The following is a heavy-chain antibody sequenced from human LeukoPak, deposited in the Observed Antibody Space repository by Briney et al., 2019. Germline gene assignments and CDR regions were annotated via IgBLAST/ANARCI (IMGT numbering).Heavy chain of an antibody. CDR3: ARDLGSGYYSHYYYYGMDV. CDR1: GYTFTSYY. CDR2: INPSGGST. Sequence: ASVKVSCKASGYTFTSYYMHWVRQAPGQGLEWMGIINPSGGSTSYAQKFQGRVTMTRDTSTSTVYMELRSLRSDDTAVYYCARDLGSGYYSHYYYYGMDVWGQGTTVTVSS. J-gene: IGHJ6*02. V-gene: IGHV1-46*01. D-gene: IGHD3-22*01.